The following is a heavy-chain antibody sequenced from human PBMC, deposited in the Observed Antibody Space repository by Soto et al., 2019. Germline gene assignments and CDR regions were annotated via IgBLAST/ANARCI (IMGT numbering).Heavy chain of an antibody. CDR3: AGGILGAVAHFDY. V-gene: IGHV4-59*01. Sequence: SETLSLTCTVSGGSISSYYWSWIRQPPGKGLEWIGYIYYSGSTNYNPSLKSRVTISVDTSKNQFSLKLSSVTAADTAVYYCAGGILGAVAHFDYWGQGTLVTVSS. J-gene: IGHJ4*02. CDR1: GGSISSYY. CDR2: IYYSGST. D-gene: IGHD3-3*01.